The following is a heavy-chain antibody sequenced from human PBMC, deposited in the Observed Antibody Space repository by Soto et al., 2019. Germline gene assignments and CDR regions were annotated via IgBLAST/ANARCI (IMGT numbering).Heavy chain of an antibody. Sequence: QVQLVQSGAEVKKPGSSVKVSCKASGGTFSSYAISWVRQAPGQGLEGMGGIIPIFGTANYAQKFQGRVTITADESTSTAYMELSSLRSEDTAVYYCARALLSRDYYGMDVWGQGTTVTVSS. V-gene: IGHV1-69*01. J-gene: IGHJ6*02. CDR2: IIPIFGTA. D-gene: IGHD3-10*01. CDR1: GGTFSSYA. CDR3: ARALLSRDYYGMDV.